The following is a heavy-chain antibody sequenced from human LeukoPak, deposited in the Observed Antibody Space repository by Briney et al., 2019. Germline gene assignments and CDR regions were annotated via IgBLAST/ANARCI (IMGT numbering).Heavy chain of an antibody. Sequence: PETLSLTCIVSGGSISNSFYYWGWIRQPPGKGLEWIGSIYYSGSTYYNPSLKSRVTVSVDTSKNQFSLKLSSVTAADTAVYYCARGSYYDILTGSYYYYMDVWGKGTTVTVSS. CDR3: ARGSYYDILTGSYYYYMDV. J-gene: IGHJ6*03. CDR1: GGSISNSFYY. CDR2: IYYSGST. V-gene: IGHV4-39*07. D-gene: IGHD3-9*01.